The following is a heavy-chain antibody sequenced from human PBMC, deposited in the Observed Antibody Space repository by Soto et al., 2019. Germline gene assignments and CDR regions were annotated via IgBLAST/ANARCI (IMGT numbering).Heavy chain of an antibody. V-gene: IGHV4-39*01. CDR1: GDSISDTRYY. Sequence: SETLSLTCSVLGDSISDTRYYWGWLRQSPEKGLEWIGSISHDGHAYYNPSLKSRVTLFAETSRNQFSLKMKSVTDADTALYFCRGQVYGDYLGGKWFDHWGQGALVTVSS. J-gene: IGHJ5*02. CDR3: RGQVYGDYLGGKWFDH. CDR2: ISHDGHA. D-gene: IGHD4-17*01.